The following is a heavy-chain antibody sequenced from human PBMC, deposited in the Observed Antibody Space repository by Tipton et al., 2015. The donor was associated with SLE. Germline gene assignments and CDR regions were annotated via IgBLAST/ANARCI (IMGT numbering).Heavy chain of an antibody. D-gene: IGHD5-12*01. CDR3: ARLVGGYAR. V-gene: IGHV4-39*01. CDR2: IFHSGTT. Sequence: TLSLTCSVSGASMNNDSHYWTWLRQSPGVGLEWIGSIFHSGTTYYKRSLKSRVALSVDTAKRRFSLRLTSLTAADTAVYFCARLVGGYARWGQGTLVTVSS. J-gene: IGHJ4*02. CDR1: GASMNNDSHY.